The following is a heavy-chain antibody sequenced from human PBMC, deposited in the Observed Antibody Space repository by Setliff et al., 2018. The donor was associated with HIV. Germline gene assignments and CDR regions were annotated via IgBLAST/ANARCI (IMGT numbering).Heavy chain of an antibody. Sequence: PGGSLRLSCTVVGFSLENFDMHWIRQAPGKGLEWVSLLWRDEVGEYYADSVKGRFSISRDMSRNTVSLQMSSLRVEDTAVYYCARAGIVVVRSSFGAFDIWGQGTMVTVSS. D-gene: IGHD3-22*01. J-gene: IGHJ3*02. V-gene: IGHV3-33*08. CDR1: GFSLENFD. CDR3: ARAGIVVVRSSFGAFDI. CDR2: LWRDEVGE.